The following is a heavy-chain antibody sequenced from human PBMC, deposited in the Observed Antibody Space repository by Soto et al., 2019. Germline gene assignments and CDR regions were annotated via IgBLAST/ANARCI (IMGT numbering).Heavy chain of an antibody. D-gene: IGHD3-16*02. V-gene: IGHV1-3*01. CDR3: ARDQSFFRFSYMDV. J-gene: IGHJ6*03. CDR2: INAGNGNT. CDR1: GYTFTSYA. Sequence: ASVKVSCKASGYTFTSYAMHWVRQAPGQRLEWMGWINAGNGNTKYSQKFQGRVTITRDTSASTAYMELGSLRSEDTAVYYCARDQSFFRFSYMDVWGKGTTVTVAS.